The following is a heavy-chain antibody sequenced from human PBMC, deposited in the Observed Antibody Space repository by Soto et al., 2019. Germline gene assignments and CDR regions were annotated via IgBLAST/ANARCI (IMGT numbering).Heavy chain of an antibody. Sequence: PGGALRLSCAASGFTFSSYSMNWVRQAPGKGLEWVSYISSSSSTIYYADSVKGRFTISRDNAKNSLYLQMNSLRDEDTAVYYCARMSRELVHREIFDYWGQGTLVTVSS. CDR2: ISSSSSTI. CDR1: GFTFSSYS. J-gene: IGHJ4*02. V-gene: IGHV3-48*02. D-gene: IGHD1-26*01. CDR3: ARMSRELVHREIFDY.